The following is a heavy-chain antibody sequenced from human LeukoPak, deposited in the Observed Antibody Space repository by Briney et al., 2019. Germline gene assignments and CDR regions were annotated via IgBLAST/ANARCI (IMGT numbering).Heavy chain of an antibody. Sequence: SETLSLTCAVYGGSLTDYYWSWVRQPPGKGLEWIGEISHTGRTNYSPPFKSRVTISVDTSKNQFSLKLTSVTAADTAVYYCARLGLYCTGGSCYFGDYWGQGTLVSVSS. CDR3: ARLGLYCTGGSCYFGDY. D-gene: IGHD2-15*01. CDR2: ISHTGRT. V-gene: IGHV4-34*01. CDR1: GGSLTDYY. J-gene: IGHJ4*02.